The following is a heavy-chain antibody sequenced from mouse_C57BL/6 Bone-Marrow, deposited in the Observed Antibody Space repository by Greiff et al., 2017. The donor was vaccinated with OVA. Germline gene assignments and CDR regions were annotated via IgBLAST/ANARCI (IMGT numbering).Heavy chain of an antibody. Sequence: EVQLQQSGPELVKPGASVKISCKASGYSFTDYNMNWVKQSNGTSLEWIGVLNPNYGTTSYNKKFKGKATLTVDQSSSTAYMQLNRLTSEDSAGYYCARAFLWSYYFDYWGQGTPLTVSS. CDR2: LNPNYGTT. D-gene: IGHD1-1*02. CDR3: ARAFLWSYYFDY. J-gene: IGHJ2*01. V-gene: IGHV1-39*01. CDR1: GYSFTDYN.